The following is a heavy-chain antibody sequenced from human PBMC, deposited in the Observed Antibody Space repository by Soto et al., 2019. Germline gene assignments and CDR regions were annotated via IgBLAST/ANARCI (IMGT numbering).Heavy chain of an antibody. CDR1: GFTFRNYW. Sequence: EVQLVESGGGLAQPGGSLRLSCAASGFTFRNYWMHWVRQVPGKGLLWVARISPNRDSTNYADSVKGRFTISRDNAKNTLYLQVDGLRVEDTALYYCARDWGLVPDLDLDYMDVWGKGTTVTVSS. V-gene: IGHV3-74*01. CDR2: ISPNRDST. D-gene: IGHD2-2*01. J-gene: IGHJ6*03. CDR3: ARDWGLVPDLDLDYMDV.